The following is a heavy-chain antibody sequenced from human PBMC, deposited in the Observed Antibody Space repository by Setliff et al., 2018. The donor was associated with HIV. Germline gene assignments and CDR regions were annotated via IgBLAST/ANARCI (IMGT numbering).Heavy chain of an antibody. CDR2: IDHSGST. J-gene: IGHJ5*02. Sequence: SETLSLTCTVSDDSITGNNWWNWVRQPPGKGLEWVGEIDHSGSTNYSPSLKSRVTMSVDKSKKQFSLKLKSMAAADTAVYYCARLHTDYGSWYFDAWGPGTLVTVSS. D-gene: IGHD3-10*01. V-gene: IGHV4-4*02. CDR1: DDSITGNNW. CDR3: ARLHTDYGSWYFDA.